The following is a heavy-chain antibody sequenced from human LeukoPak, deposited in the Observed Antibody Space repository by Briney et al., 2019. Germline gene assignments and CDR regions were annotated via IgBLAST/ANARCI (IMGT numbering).Heavy chain of an antibody. J-gene: IGHJ6*02. Sequence: SETLSLTCAVYGGSFSGYYWSWIRQPPGKGLEWIGEINHSGSTNYNPSLKSPVTISVDTSKNQFSLKLSSVTAADTAVYYCAREYSADGMDVWGQGTTVTVSS. CDR3: AREYSADGMDV. CDR1: GGSFSGYY. D-gene: IGHD1-26*01. CDR2: INHSGST. V-gene: IGHV4-34*01.